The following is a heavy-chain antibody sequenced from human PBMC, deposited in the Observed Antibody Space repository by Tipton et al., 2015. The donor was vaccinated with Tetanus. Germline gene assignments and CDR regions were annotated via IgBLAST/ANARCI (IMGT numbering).Heavy chain of an antibody. CDR2: IYYSGST. D-gene: IGHD3-22*01. J-gene: IGHJ6*02. CDR1: GDSISSGDYY. CDR3: ARATPSGSYFVRYYSMDV. V-gene: IGHV4-30-4*01. Sequence: TLSLTCTVSGDSISSGDYYWSWIRQPPGKGLEWIGFIYYSGSTYYNPSLKSRVTISGDTSNNHFSLKLSSVTAADTAVYYCARATPSGSYFVRYYSMDVWGQGTTVVVSS.